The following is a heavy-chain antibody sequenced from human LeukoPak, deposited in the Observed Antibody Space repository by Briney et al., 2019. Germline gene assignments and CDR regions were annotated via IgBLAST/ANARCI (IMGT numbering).Heavy chain of an antibody. V-gene: IGHV1-46*01. J-gene: IGHJ5*02. D-gene: IGHD6-13*01. CDR1: GYTFTSYY. Sequence: ASVKVSCKASGYTFTSYYMHWVRQAPGQGLEWMGIINPSGGNTSYAQKFQGRVTMNRDTSTSTVYMELSSLRSEDTAVYYCARGAPYSWYATEDWFDPWGQGTLVTVSS. CDR2: INPSGGNT. CDR3: ARGAPYSWYATEDWFDP.